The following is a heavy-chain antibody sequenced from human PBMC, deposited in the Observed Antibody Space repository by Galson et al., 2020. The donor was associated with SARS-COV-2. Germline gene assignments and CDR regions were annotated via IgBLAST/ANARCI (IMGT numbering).Heavy chain of an antibody. V-gene: IGHV3-74*03. CDR3: ARESAVGGGYYMDV. D-gene: IGHD3-16*01. CDR2: IHSDGSDT. Sequence: ALHGESLKISCEASGFTFSSYWMHWVRQAPGRGLVWVSRIHSDGSDTKYADSVKGRFTISRDNPKNTLFLQLNSLRAEDTAVYYCARESAVGGGYYMDVWGKGTTVTVSS. J-gene: IGHJ6*03. CDR1: GFTFSSYW.